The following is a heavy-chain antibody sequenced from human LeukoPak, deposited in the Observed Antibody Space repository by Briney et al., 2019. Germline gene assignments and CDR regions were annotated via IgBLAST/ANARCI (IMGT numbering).Heavy chain of an antibody. CDR3: ARTNYDTSAYYFDY. J-gene: IGHJ4*02. D-gene: IGHD3-22*01. V-gene: IGHV4-34*01. CDR2: IYHSGST. CDR1: GGSFSGYY. Sequence: SETLSLTCAVYGGSFSGYYWSWIRQPPGKGLEWIGEIYHSGSTNYNPSLKSRVTISVDRSNNQFSLKLSSVTAADTAVYYCARTNYDTSAYYFDYWGQGTLVTVSS.